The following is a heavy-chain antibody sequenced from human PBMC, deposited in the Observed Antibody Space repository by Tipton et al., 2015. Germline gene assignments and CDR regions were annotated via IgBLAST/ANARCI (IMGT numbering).Heavy chain of an antibody. D-gene: IGHD2-15*01. J-gene: IGHJ4*02. V-gene: IGHV3-11*01. CDR2: ISRSGSAI. Sequence: LSLTCTVSGGSISHYYWSWIRQAPGKGLEWVSYISRSGSAIYYADSVKGRFTISRGNTKNSLYLQMNSLRAEDTAVYYCAKDMGWVAGFDYWGQGTLVTVSS. CDR1: GGSISHYY. CDR3: AKDMGWVAGFDY.